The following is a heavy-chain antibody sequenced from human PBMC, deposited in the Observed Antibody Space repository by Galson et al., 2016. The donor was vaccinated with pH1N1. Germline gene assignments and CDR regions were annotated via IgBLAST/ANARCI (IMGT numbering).Heavy chain of an antibody. Sequence: SLRLSCAASGLIFSDYYMNWIRQAPGKGLEWVSYIDSTSSDTNYAGSVKGRFTISRDNAKNSLYLQMNSLRVEDTAVYYCARALWSVHPGTSDHWGRGTLVTVSS. CDR2: IDSTSSDT. V-gene: IGHV3-11*05. CDR3: ARALWSVHPGTSDH. J-gene: IGHJ1*01. D-gene: IGHD1-1*01. CDR1: GLIFSDYY.